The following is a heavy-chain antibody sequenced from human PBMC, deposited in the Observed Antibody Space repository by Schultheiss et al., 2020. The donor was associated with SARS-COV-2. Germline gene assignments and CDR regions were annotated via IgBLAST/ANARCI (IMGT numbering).Heavy chain of an antibody. D-gene: IGHD3-16*01. Sequence: ASVKVSCKASGYTFTSYGISWVRQAPGQGLEWMGWISAYNGNTNYAQKLQGRVTMTTDTSTSTAYMELRSLRSDDTAVYYCARVEGGLVSRIIQPGWFDPWGQGTLVTVSS. V-gene: IGHV1-18*01. CDR3: ARVEGGLVSRIIQPGWFDP. CDR2: ISAYNGNT. J-gene: IGHJ5*02. CDR1: GYTFTSYG.